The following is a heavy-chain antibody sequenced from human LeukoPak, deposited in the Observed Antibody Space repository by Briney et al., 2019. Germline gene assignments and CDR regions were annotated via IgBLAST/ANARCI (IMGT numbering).Heavy chain of an antibody. CDR1: GYTFTDYY. V-gene: IGHV1-24*01. CDR2: FNPEDGEK. CDR3: ATDPVGYCSSDSCYSVDY. D-gene: IGHD2-15*01. Sequence: ASVKVSCRASGYTFTDYYLFWVRQAPGQGLEWMGGFNPEDGEKIYVQKFQGRVTMTEDTSIDTAYMELSSLRSEDTAMYYCATDPVGYCSSDSCYSVDYWGQGTLVTVSS. J-gene: IGHJ4*02.